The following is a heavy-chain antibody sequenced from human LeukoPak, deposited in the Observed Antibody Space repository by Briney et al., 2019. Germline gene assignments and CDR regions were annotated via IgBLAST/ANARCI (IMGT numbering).Heavy chain of an antibody. CDR2: IYYSGST. D-gene: IGHD3-22*01. V-gene: IGHV4-59*08. CDR1: GSSISSYY. CDR3: ARPRYDSSGYYPGWFDP. Sequence: SETLSLTCTVSGSSISSYYWSWLRQPPGKGLEWIGYIYYSGSTNYNPSLKSRVTISVDTSKNRFSLKLSSVTAADTAVYYCARPRYDSSGYYPGWFDPWGQGTLVTVSS. J-gene: IGHJ5*02.